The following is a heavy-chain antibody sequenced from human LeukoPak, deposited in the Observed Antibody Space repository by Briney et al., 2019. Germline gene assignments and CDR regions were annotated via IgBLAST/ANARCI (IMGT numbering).Heavy chain of an antibody. CDR1: GFTFSSYE. Sequence: PGGSLRLSCAASGFTFSSYEMNWVRQAPGKGLEWVSYISSSGSTIYYADSVKGRFTISRDNAKNSLYLQMNSLRAEDTAVYYCARYSSGWDSYDYWGQGTLVTVSS. J-gene: IGHJ4*02. D-gene: IGHD6-19*01. CDR3: ARYSSGWDSYDY. CDR2: ISSSGSTI. V-gene: IGHV3-48*03.